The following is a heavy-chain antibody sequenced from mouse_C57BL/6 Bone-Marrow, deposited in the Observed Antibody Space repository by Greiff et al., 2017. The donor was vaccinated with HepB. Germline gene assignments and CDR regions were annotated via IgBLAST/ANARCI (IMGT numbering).Heavy chain of an antibody. V-gene: IGHV1-5*01. CDR3: TRGSRSSYWYFDV. CDR1: GYTFTSYW. Sequence: VQLKESGTVLARPGASVKMSCKTSGYTFTSYWMHWVKQRPGQGLEWIGAIYPGNSDTSYNQKFKGKAKLTAVTSASTAYMELSSLTNEDSAVYYCTRGSRSSYWYFDVWGTGTTVTVSS. D-gene: IGHD1-1*01. J-gene: IGHJ1*03. CDR2: IYPGNSDT.